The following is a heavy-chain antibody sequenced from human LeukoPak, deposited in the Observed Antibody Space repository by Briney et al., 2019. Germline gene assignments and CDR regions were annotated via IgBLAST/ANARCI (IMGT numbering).Heavy chain of an antibody. Sequence: SETLSLTCTVSGGSISSGSYYWGWIRQPPGKGLEWIGSIYYSGSTYYNPSLKSRVTISVDTSKNQFSLKLSSVTAADTAVYYCARHRSSTSLYNWFDPWGQGTLVTVPS. J-gene: IGHJ5*02. D-gene: IGHD2-2*01. V-gene: IGHV4-39*01. CDR1: GGSISSGSYY. CDR2: IYYSGST. CDR3: ARHRSSTSLYNWFDP.